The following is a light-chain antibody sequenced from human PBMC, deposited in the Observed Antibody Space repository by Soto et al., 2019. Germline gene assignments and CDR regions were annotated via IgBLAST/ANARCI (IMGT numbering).Light chain of an antibody. CDR1: QSVSSF. Sequence: EIVLTQSPATLALSPGERATLSCRASQSVSSFLAWYQQKPGQAPRLLIYDASKRATGISARFSGSGSGTDFTLTISSLEPEDFAVDYCQQRSSWPLTFGGGTKVEIK. V-gene: IGKV3-11*01. CDR2: DAS. CDR3: QQRSSWPLT. J-gene: IGKJ4*01.